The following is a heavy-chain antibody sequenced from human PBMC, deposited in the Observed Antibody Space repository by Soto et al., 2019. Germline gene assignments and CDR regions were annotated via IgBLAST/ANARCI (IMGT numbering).Heavy chain of an antibody. Sequence: ASVKVSCKASGYTFTSYDINCVQQATGQGLEWMGWMNPNSGNTGYAQKFQGRVTMTRNTSISTAYMELSSLRSEDTAVYYCARGPSYSSGWEPKIDYWGQGTLVTVSS. J-gene: IGHJ4*02. CDR2: MNPNSGNT. CDR1: GYTFTSYD. CDR3: ARGPSYSSGWEPKIDY. D-gene: IGHD6-19*01. V-gene: IGHV1-8*01.